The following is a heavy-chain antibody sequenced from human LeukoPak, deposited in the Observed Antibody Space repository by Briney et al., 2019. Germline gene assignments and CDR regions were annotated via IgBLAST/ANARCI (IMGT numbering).Heavy chain of an antibody. D-gene: IGHD3-22*01. J-gene: IGHJ4*02. CDR3: ARGYGLYYYDSSGYQGDY. CDR2: INPNSGGT. V-gene: IGHV1-2*02. Sequence: ASVKVSCKASGYTFTGYYMHWVRQAPGQGLEWMGWINPNSGGTNYAQKFQGRVTMTRDTSISTAYMELSRLRSDDTAVYYCARGYGLYYYDSSGYQGDYWGRGTLVTVSS. CDR1: GYTFTGYY.